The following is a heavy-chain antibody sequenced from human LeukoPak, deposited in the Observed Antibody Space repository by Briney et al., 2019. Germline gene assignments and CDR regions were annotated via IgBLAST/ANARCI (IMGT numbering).Heavy chain of an antibody. CDR3: ARDITMIVVVSPSAALDV. J-gene: IGHJ6*04. Sequence: SETLSLTCTVSGGSISSSSYYWGWIRQPPGKGLEWVGSIYYSGSTYYNPSLKSRVTISVDTSKNQFSLKLSSVTAADTAVYYCARDITMIVVVSPSAALDVWGKGTTVTVSS. V-gene: IGHV4-39*07. D-gene: IGHD3-22*01. CDR2: IYYSGST. CDR1: GGSISSSSYY.